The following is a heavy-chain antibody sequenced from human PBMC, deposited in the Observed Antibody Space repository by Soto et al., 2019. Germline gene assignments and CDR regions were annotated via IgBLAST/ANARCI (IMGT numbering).Heavy chain of an antibody. CDR1: GFSLSNARMG. CDR3: ARIRRGFGELFRYYYYYGMDV. V-gene: IGHV2-26*01. D-gene: IGHD3-10*01. J-gene: IGHJ6*02. CDR2: IFSNDEK. Sequence: SGPTLVNPTETLTLTCTVSGFSLSNARMGVSWIRQPPGKALEWLAHIFSNDEKSYSTSLKSRLTISKDTSKSQVVLTMTNMDPVDTATYYCARIRRGFGELFRYYYYYGMDVWGQGTTVTVSS.